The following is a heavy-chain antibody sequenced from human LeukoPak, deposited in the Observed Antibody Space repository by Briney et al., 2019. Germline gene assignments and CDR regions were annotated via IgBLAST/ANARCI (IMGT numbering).Heavy chain of an antibody. J-gene: IGHJ6*03. V-gene: IGHV1-18*01. CDR2: ISTYNGHT. D-gene: IGHD6-19*01. CDR1: GYTFTDYG. CDR3: ARDKGAWFYYYMDV. Sequence: ASVKVSCXASGYTFTDYGVTWVRQAPGQGLEWVGWISTYNGHTKYAQNLQGRVTMTTDTSTSTAYMELRSLRYDDTAVYYCARDKGAWFYYYMDVWGKGTTVTVSS.